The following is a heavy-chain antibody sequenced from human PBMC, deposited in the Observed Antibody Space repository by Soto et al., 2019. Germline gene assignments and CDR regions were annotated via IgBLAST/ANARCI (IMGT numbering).Heavy chain of an antibody. CDR3: ARRSGADFDY. CDR2: ISYDGSNK. Sequence: QVQLVESGGGVVQPGRSLRLSCAASGFTFSDYALHWVRQAPGKGLEWVAVISYDGSNKYYADSVQGRFTISRDNSKNTLYLEMNSLRGEDTAVYYCARRSGADFDYWGQGTLVSVSS. CDR1: GFTFSDYA. D-gene: IGHD1-1*01. J-gene: IGHJ4*02. V-gene: IGHV3-30-3*01.